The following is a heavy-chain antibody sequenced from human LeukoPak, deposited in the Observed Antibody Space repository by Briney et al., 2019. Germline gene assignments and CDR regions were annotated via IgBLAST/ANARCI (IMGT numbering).Heavy chain of an antibody. Sequence: GGSLRLSCAASGFTFSSYSMTWVRQAPGKGLEWVSGISASGGATNYADFVKGRFTISRDNSKNTLFLQMNSLRAEDTALYYCAKGSSGYFVDLWGQGTLVTVSS. CDR1: GFTFSSYS. J-gene: IGHJ5*02. V-gene: IGHV3-23*01. D-gene: IGHD3-22*01. CDR2: ISASGGAT. CDR3: AKGSSGYFVDL.